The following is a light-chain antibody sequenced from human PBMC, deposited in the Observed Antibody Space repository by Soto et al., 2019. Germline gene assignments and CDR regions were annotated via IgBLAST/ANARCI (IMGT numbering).Light chain of an antibody. CDR2: GAS. J-gene: IGKJ4*01. Sequence: EIVLTQSPGTLSLSPGERATLSCSASQSISSNYLAWYHQKPGQAPRLLIHGASRRAYGIPDRFSGSGSGTDFTLTISRLESQDFAVYYCQQYGSSPLTFGGGTKVEI. V-gene: IGKV3-20*01. CDR1: QSISSNY. CDR3: QQYGSSPLT.